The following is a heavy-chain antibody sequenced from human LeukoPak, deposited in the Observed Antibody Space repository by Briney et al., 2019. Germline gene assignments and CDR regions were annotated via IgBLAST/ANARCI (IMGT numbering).Heavy chain of an antibody. CDR3: ARIGYSSRHFDY. CDR2: ISSSGSTI. V-gene: IGHV3-48*04. CDR1: GFTFSSYA. D-gene: IGHD6-13*01. J-gene: IGHJ4*02. Sequence: GGSLRLSCAASGFTFSSYAMSWVRQPPGKGLEWVSYISSSGSTIYYADSVKGRFTISRDNAKNSLYLQMNSLRAEDTAVYYCARIGYSSRHFDYWGQGTLVTVSS.